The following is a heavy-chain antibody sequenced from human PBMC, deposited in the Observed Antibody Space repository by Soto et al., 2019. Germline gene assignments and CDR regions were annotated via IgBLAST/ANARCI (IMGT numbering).Heavy chain of an antibody. CDR2: ISGSGGST. Sequence: GGSLRLSCAASGFTFSSYAMSWVRQAPGKGLEWVSAISGSGGSTYYADSVKGRFTISRDNSKNTLYLQMNNLRAEDTAVYYCAKTVGYSYEKYYYYGMDVWGQGTTVTVSS. J-gene: IGHJ6*02. CDR1: GFTFSSYA. V-gene: IGHV3-23*01. D-gene: IGHD5-18*01. CDR3: AKTVGYSYEKYYYYGMDV.